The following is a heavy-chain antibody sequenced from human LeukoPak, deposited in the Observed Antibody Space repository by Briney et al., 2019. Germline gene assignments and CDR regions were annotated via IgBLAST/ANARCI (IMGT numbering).Heavy chain of an antibody. D-gene: IGHD6-19*01. CDR1: GITFSSYG. CDR3: AGGIAVADAFDY. Sequence: GGSLRLSCAASGITFSSYGMSWVRQAPGKGLEWVSSISSTGGTTYYADSVKGRFTISRDNSKNTLYLQMNGLRAEDTAAYYCAGGIAVADAFDYWGQGTLVTVSS. J-gene: IGHJ4*02. CDR2: ISSTGGTT. V-gene: IGHV3-23*01.